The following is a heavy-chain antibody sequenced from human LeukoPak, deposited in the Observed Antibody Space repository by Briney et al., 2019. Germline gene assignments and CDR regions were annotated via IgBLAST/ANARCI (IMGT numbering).Heavy chain of an antibody. CDR1: GYTFSSYS. CDR3: VRLRRNSDTSGFYYYYDF. J-gene: IGHJ4*02. CDR2: ISVRSNYI. V-gene: IGHV3-21*01. D-gene: IGHD3-22*01. Sequence: PGGSLRLSCLASGYTFSSYSINRVRQAPGKGLEWVSSISVRSNYIYYADSVRGRFRISRDDARDSLYLQMNSLRAEDTAVYYCVRLRRNSDTSGFYYYYDFWGQGTLVTVSS.